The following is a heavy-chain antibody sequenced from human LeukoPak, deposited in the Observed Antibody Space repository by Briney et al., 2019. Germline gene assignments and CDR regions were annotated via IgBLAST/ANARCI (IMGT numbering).Heavy chain of an antibody. CDR2: IYYSGST. Sequence: SETLSLTCTVSGGSISSYYWGWIRQPPGKGLEWIGSIYYSGSTYYNPSLKGRVAISVDTSKNQFSLKLSSVTAADTAVYYCARESGYSSGWYRVDYWGQGTLVTVSS. CDR1: GGSISSYY. V-gene: IGHV4-39*02. D-gene: IGHD6-19*01. J-gene: IGHJ4*02. CDR3: ARESGYSSGWYRVDY.